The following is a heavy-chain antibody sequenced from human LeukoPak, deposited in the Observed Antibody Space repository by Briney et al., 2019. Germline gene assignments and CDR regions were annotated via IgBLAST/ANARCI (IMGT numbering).Heavy chain of an antibody. CDR2: IYYSGST. CDR3: ARSAQANWVYFDY. V-gene: IGHV4-59*01. J-gene: IGHJ4*02. Sequence: PPETLSLTCTVSGGSISSYYWSWIRQPPGKGLEWIGYIYYSGSTNYNPSLKSRVTISVDTSKNQFSLRLRSVTAADTAVYYCARSAQANWVYFDYWGQGTLVTVSS. D-gene: IGHD7-27*01. CDR1: GGSISSYY.